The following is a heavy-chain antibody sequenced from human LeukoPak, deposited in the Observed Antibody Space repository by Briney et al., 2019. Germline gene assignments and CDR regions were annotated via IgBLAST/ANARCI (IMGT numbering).Heavy chain of an antibody. D-gene: IGHD4-11*01. CDR3: AREVLSYGNYYFDY. CDR2: ISSNGIST. J-gene: IGHJ4*02. V-gene: IGHV3-64*02. CDR1: GFTFSSYA. Sequence: GGSLRLSCAASGFTFSSYAMHWVRQAPGKGLEYVSAISSNGISTYYGDSVKGRFIISRDNSENTLYLQMGSLRADDMAVYYCAREVLSYGNYYFDYWGQGTLVTVSS.